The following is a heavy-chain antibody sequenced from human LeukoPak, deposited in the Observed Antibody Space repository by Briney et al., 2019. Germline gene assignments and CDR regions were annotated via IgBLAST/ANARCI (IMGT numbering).Heavy chain of an antibody. CDR2: INPNSGGT. D-gene: IGHD3-10*01. CDR3: ARQKLLRHTRTLDY. J-gene: IGHJ4*02. V-gene: IGHV1-2*02. CDR1: GYTFTGYY. Sequence: ASVKVSCKASGYTFTGYYMHWVRQAPGQGLEWMGWINPNSGGTNYAQKFQGRVTMTRDTSISTAYMELSRLRSDDTAVYYCARQKLLRHTRTLDYWGQGTLVTVSS.